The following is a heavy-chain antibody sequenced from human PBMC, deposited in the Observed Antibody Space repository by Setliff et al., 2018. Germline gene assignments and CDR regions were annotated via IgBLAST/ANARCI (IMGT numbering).Heavy chain of an antibody. CDR2: IIPILGIA. Sequence: SVKVSCKASGGTFSSYAISWVRQAPGQGLEWMGGIIPILGIANYAQKFQGRVTITADKSTSTAYMELSSLRSEDTAVYYCARGLDYYDSSGYYSSEYFQHWGQGTLVTVSS. CDR1: GGTFSSYA. D-gene: IGHD3-22*01. V-gene: IGHV1-69*10. CDR3: ARGLDYYDSSGYYSSEYFQH. J-gene: IGHJ1*01.